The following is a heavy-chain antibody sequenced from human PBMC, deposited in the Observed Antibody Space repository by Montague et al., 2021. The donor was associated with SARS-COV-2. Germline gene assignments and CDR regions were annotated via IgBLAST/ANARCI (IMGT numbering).Heavy chain of an antibody. J-gene: IGHJ6*02. V-gene: IGHV4-39*07. CDR1: GGSISSSSYY. CDR3: ARDLDSFYGMDV. Sequence: SETLSLTCTVSGGSISSSSYYWGWIRQPPGKGLEWIGSIYYSGSTXYNPSLKSRVTISVDTSKNQFSLKLSSVTAADTAVYYCARDLDSFYGMDVWGQGTTVTVSS. CDR2: IYYSGST.